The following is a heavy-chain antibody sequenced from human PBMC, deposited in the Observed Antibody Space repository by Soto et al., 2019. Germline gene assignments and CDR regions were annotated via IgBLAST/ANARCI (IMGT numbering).Heavy chain of an antibody. CDR3: ARVEGGDQYFDY. V-gene: IGHV3-21*01. CDR2: ISSSSSYI. CDR1: GFTFSSYS. Sequence: PGGSLRLSCAASGFTFSSYSMNWVRQAPGKGLEWVSSISSSSSYIYYADSVKGRFTVSRDNAKNSLYLQMNSLRAGDTAVYYCARVEGGDQYFDYWGQGALVTVSS. J-gene: IGHJ4*02. D-gene: IGHD4-17*01.